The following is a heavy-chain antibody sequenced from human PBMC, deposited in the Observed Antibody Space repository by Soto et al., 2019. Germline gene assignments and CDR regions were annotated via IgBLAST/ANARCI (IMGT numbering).Heavy chain of an antibody. V-gene: IGHV4-59*08. Sequence: PSETLSLTSTVSGGSISSYYWSWIRQPPGKGLEWIGYIYYSGSTNYNPSLKSRVTISVDTSKNQFSLKLSSVTAADTAVYYCASGGDEGAFDIWGQGTMVT. J-gene: IGHJ3*02. CDR1: GGSISSYY. CDR2: IYYSGST. D-gene: IGHD3-16*01. CDR3: ASGGDEGAFDI.